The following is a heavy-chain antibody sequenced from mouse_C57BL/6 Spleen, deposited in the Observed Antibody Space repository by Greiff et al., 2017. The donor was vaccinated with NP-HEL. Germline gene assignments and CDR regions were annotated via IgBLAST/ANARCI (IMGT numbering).Heavy chain of an antibody. CDR1: GYTFTSYW. CDR3: ARDDYDGVDCDY. Sequence: QVQLQQPGAELVKPGASVKMSCKASGYTFTSYWITWVKQRPGQGLEWIGDIYPGSGSTNYNEKFKSKATLTVDTSSSTAYMQLSSLTSEDSAVYYCARDDYDGVDCDYWGQGTTLTVCS. V-gene: IGHV1-55*01. CDR2: IYPGSGST. J-gene: IGHJ2*01. D-gene: IGHD2-4*01.